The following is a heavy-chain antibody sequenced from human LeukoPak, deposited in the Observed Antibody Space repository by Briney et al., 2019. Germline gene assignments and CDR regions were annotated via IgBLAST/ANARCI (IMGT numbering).Heavy chain of an antibody. CDR1: GFTFSSYA. V-gene: IGHV3-30*04. CDR2: ISYDGSNK. J-gene: IGHJ5*02. Sequence: GGSLRLSCAASGFTFSSYAMHWVRQAPGKGLEWAAVISYDGSNKYYADSVKGRFTISRDNAKNSLYLQMNSLRAEDTAVYYCARDYYGSGSPSGPWGQGTLVTVSS. CDR3: ARDYYGSGSPSGP. D-gene: IGHD3-10*01.